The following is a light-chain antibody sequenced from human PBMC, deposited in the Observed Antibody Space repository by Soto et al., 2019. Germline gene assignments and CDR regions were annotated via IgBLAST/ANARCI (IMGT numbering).Light chain of an antibody. CDR1: QSIFYN. CDR2: RAS. V-gene: IGKV3-15*01. Sequence: IVLTQSPATLSLSPGERATLSCRASQSIFYNLAGFQQSHGQAPRLLIYRASSRATNIPARFSGTGSGTEFTLTSSRLQAEDFALYYCQRYHNLWTFGQGTRVEIK. CDR3: QRYHNLWT. J-gene: IGKJ1*01.